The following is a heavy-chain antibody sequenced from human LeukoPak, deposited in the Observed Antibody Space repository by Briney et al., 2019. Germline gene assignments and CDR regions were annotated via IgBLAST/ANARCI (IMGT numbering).Heavy chain of an antibody. CDR3: AKGLGMFTVVPAASFDY. J-gene: IGHJ4*02. D-gene: IGHD2-2*01. V-gene: IGHV3-23*01. CDR1: GFTFTSYA. CDR2: ISGSGGGT. Sequence: PGGSLXXSCATSGFTFTSYAXXWVRQAPGKXXEWXSSISGSGGGTYYADSVKGRFTISRDNSKNTLYLQMNSLRAEDTAVYYCAKGLGMFTVVPAASFDYWGQGTLVTVSS.